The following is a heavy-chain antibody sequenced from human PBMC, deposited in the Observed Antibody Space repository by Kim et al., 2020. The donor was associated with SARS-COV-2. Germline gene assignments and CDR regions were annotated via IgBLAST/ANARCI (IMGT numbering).Heavy chain of an antibody. Sequence: TYYPGSVKGRFTISRENAKNSLYLQMNILRAGDTAVYYCTRGLKWGPPDYWGQGTLVTVSS. V-gene: IGHV3-13*01. CDR2: T. J-gene: IGHJ4*02. D-gene: IGHD2-8*01. CDR3: TRGLKWGPPDY.